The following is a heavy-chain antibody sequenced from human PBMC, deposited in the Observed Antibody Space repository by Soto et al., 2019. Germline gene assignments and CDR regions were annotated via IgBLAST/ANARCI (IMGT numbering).Heavy chain of an antibody. J-gene: IGHJ5*02. CDR2: ISYDGSNK. Sequence: ESGGGVVQPGRSLRLSCAASGFTFSSYAMHWVRQAPGKGLEWVAVISYDGSNKYYADSVKGRFTISRDNSKNTLYLQMNSLRAEDTAVYYCARNYEGWFDPWGQGTLVTVSS. CDR3: ARNYEGWFDP. D-gene: IGHD1-7*01. V-gene: IGHV3-30-3*01. CDR1: GFTFSSYA.